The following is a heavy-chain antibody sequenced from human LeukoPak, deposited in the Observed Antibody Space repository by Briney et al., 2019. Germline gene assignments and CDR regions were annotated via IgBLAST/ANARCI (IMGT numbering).Heavy chain of an antibody. V-gene: IGHV3-21*01. CDR2: ISSSNSYI. CDR3: ARTSGYSSGWYIFDY. Sequence: GGSLRLSCAASGFTFSSYSMNWVRQAPGKGLEWVSSISSSNSYIYYADSVKGRFTISRDNAKNSLYLQMNSLRAEDTAVYYCARTSGYSSGWYIFDYWGQGTLVTVSS. J-gene: IGHJ4*02. D-gene: IGHD6-19*01. CDR1: GFTFSSYS.